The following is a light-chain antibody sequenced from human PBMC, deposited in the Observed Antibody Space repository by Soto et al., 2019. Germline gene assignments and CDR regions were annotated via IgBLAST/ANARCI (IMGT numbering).Light chain of an antibody. V-gene: IGLV2-14*03. CDR3: SSYTGTSTQV. CDR2: NVT. J-gene: IGLJ1*01. Sequence: QSVLTQPASVSGSPGQSITISCTGSSSDVGHYDYVSWFQQHPGRAPTLLIYNVTYRPSGVSNRFSGAKSGSTASLTISGLHTEDEANYYCSSYTGTSTQVFGTGTKLTVL. CDR1: SSDVGHYDY.